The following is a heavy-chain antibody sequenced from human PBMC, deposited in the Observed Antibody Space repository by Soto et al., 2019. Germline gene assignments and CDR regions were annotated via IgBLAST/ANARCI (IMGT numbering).Heavy chain of an antibody. J-gene: IGHJ4*02. Sequence: QVQLVQSGAEVKKPGSSVKVSCKVSGDTFTTYTINWVRQAPGQGLEWMGGIVPILGAGNYAQKFQGRVTITADRSTTTAYLDLSSLRSDDTAVYYCAREGEGIPAHRYWGQGTLVTVSS. CDR3: AREGEGIPAHRY. CDR1: GDTFTTYT. CDR2: IVPILGAG. V-gene: IGHV1-69*06. D-gene: IGHD3-16*01.